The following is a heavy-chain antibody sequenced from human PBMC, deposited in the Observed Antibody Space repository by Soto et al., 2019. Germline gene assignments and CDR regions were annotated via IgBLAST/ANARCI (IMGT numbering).Heavy chain of an antibody. CDR3: ATRPNNVPYYVGVFDF. D-gene: IGHD3-16*01. CDR2: INQDGTEK. CDR1: GLAYSTHW. V-gene: IGHV3-7*01. J-gene: IGHJ4*02. Sequence: EVQLVESGGGLVQPGGSLRLSCVASGLAYSTHWMNWVRQAPGKWLEWVANINQDGTEKYSVDSVKARFTISRDNANYSFYLQMNSLRAEDTALYYCATRPNNVPYYVGVFDFWGRGTLVTVSS.